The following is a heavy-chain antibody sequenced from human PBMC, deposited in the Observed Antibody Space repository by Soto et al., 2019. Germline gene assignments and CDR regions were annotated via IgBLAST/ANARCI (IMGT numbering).Heavy chain of an antibody. V-gene: IGHV3-30*18. CDR1: GFTFSSYG. J-gene: IGHJ6*02. CDR2: ISYDGSNK. CDR3: AKNGMDV. Sequence: QVQLVESGGGVVQPGRSLRLSCAASGFTFSSYGMHWVRQAPGKGLEWVAVISYDGSNKYYADSVKGRFTISRDNSKNTLYLQMNSLRAEGTAVYYCAKNGMDVWGQGTTVTVSS.